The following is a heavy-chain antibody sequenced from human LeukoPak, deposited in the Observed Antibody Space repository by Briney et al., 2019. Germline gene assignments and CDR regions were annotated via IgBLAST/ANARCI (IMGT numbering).Heavy chain of an antibody. V-gene: IGHV4-34*01. D-gene: IGHD5-18*01. Sequence: TSETLSLTRAVYGGSFSGYYWSWIRQPPGKGLEWIGEINHSGSTNYNPSLKSRVTISVDTSKNQFSLKLSSVTAADTAVYYCARGRSMVTLIWRRSYAFDIWGQGTMVIVSS. CDR3: ARGRSMVTLIWRRSYAFDI. CDR1: GGSFSGYY. J-gene: IGHJ3*02. CDR2: INHSGST.